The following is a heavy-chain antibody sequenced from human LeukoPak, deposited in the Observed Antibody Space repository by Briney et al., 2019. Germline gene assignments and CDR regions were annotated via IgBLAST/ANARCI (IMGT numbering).Heavy chain of an antibody. D-gene: IGHD3-10*01. J-gene: IGHJ3*02. Sequence: GGSLRLSCAASKFTFSSYAMSWIRQAPGKGLEWVSYISSSGRTIYYADSMKGRVTISRDNAKNSLYLQMNSLRAEDTAVYYCAREGVTDAFDIWGHGTMVTVSS. CDR1: KFTFSSYA. CDR2: ISSSGRTI. V-gene: IGHV3-11*04. CDR3: AREGVTDAFDI.